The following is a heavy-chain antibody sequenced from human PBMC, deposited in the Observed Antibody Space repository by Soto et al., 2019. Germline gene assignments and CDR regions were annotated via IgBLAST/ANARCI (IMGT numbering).Heavy chain of an antibody. D-gene: IGHD3-22*01. CDR2: IYYSGRT. CDR3: ARYPYYYDSSGYKYYYYYYGMDV. Sequence: PSETLSLTCAVSGGTISSYDWSGIRQPPGKGLEGIGDIYYSGRTNYNPSLKSRVTISVDTSKNQFSLKLSSVTAADTAVYYCARYPYYYDSSGYKYYYYYYGMDVWGQGTTVTVSS. J-gene: IGHJ6*02. V-gene: IGHV4-59*01. CDR1: GGTISSYD.